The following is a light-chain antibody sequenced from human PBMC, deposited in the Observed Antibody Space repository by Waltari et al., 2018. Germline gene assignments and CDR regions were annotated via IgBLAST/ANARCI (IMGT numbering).Light chain of an antibody. V-gene: IGLV4-69*01. Sequence: QLAVTQSPSASASLGASVKLTCTLSSEHSAYAIAWHQQQPGNRPEFLMKIDGGGRHTKGDGVPVRFAGASSGAERYLSISSLQYEDEAGYYCQTWDTEMVVFGGGTKLTVL. CDR1: SEHSAYA. CDR2: IDGGGRH. J-gene: IGLJ2*01. CDR3: QTWDTEMVV.